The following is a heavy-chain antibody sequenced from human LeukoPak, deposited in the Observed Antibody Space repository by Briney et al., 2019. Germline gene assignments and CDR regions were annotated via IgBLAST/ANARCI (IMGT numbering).Heavy chain of an antibody. CDR1: GGSISSGGYS. J-gene: IGHJ4*02. CDR3: ATLSEQQLVADY. D-gene: IGHD6-13*01. V-gene: IGHV4-30-2*01. CDR2: IYHSGST. Sequence: PSETLSLTCAVSGGSISSGGYSWSWIRQPPGKGLEWIGYIYHSGSTYYNPSLKSRVTISVDRSKNQFSLKLSSVTAADTAVYYCATLSEQQLVADYWGQGTLDTVSS.